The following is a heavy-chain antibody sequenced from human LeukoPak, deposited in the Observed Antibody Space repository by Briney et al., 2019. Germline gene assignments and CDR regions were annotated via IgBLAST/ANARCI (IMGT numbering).Heavy chain of an antibody. D-gene: IGHD2-2*01. CDR1: GYSFTSYW. Sequence: GESLKISCKGSGYSFTSYWIGWVRQMPGEGLEWMGIIYPGDSDTRYSPSFQGQVTISADKSISTAYLQWSSLKASDTAMYYCARKIGYCSSTSCSDYYYYGMDVWGQGTTVTVSS. CDR3: ARKIGYCSSTSCSDYYYYGMDV. V-gene: IGHV5-51*01. J-gene: IGHJ6*02. CDR2: IYPGDSDT.